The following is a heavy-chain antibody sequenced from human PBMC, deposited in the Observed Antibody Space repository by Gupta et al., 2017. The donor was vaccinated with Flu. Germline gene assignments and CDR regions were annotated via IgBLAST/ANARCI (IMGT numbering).Heavy chain of an antibody. D-gene: IGHD2-15*01. CDR2: SGSSSDDI. Sequence: IRRDPGKGLERVSSSGSSSDDIYDGDSLQGRFTISRDNAKNSLYLEMKSLRAEDTALYYCARLQYCRATNFRYYLDYWGQGTLVTVSS. J-gene: IGHJ4*02. CDR3: ARLQYCRATNFRYYLDY. V-gene: IGHV3-21*01.